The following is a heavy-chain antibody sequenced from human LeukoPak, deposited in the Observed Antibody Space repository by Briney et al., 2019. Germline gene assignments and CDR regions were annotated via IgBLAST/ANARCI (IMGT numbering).Heavy chain of an antibody. D-gene: IGHD3-10*01. CDR1: GYTFTSYG. V-gene: IGHV1-18*01. CDR2: ISAYNGNT. CDR3: AREVSLDWFGELGVDP. Sequence: GASVKVSCKASGYTFTSYGISWVRQAPGQGLEWMGWISAYNGNTNYAQKLQGRVTMTTDTSTSTAYMELRSLRSEDTAVYYCAREVSLDWFGELGVDPWGQGTLVTVSS. J-gene: IGHJ5*02.